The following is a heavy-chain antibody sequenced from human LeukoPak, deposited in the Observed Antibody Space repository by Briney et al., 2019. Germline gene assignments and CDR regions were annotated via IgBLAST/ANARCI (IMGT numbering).Heavy chain of an antibody. Sequence: GGSLRLSCAASGFTFSDYYMSWIRQAPGEGLEWVSYISSSGSTIYYADSVKGRFTISRDNAKNSLYLQMNSLRAEDTAVYYCATPYCSSTSCYTYYFDYWGQGTLVTVSS. CDR3: ATPYCSSTSCYTYYFDY. V-gene: IGHV3-11*04. CDR2: ISSSGSTI. D-gene: IGHD2-2*02. CDR1: GFTFSDYY. J-gene: IGHJ4*02.